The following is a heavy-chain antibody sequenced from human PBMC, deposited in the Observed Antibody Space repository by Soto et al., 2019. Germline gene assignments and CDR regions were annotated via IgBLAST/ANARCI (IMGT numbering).Heavy chain of an antibody. CDR1: GYTFTSYG. D-gene: IGHD3-3*01. V-gene: IGHV1-18*04. CDR3: ARPNLYDFWSGYSPQGGYFDY. J-gene: IGHJ4*02. Sequence: ASVKVSCKASGYTFTSYGISWVRQAPGQGLEWMGWISAYNGNTNYAQKLQGRVTMTTDTSTSTAYMELRSLRSDDTAVYYCARPNLYDFWSGYSPQGGYFDYWGQGTLVTVSS. CDR2: ISAYNGNT.